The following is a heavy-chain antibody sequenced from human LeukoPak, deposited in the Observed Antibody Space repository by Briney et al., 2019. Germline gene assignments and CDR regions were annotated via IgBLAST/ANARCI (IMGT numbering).Heavy chain of an antibody. Sequence: GASVKVSCKASGYTFTSYDINWVRQATGQGLEWMGWMNPNSGNTGYAQKFQGRVTMTRNTSISTAYMELSSLRSEDTAVYYSARVGIAAAGMTIDYWGQGTLVTVSS. J-gene: IGHJ4*02. D-gene: IGHD6-13*01. CDR3: ARVGIAAAGMTIDY. CDR2: MNPNSGNT. V-gene: IGHV1-8*01. CDR1: GYTFTSYD.